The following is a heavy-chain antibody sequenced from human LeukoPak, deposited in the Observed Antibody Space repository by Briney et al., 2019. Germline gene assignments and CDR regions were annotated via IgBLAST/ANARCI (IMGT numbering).Heavy chain of an antibody. CDR1: GGTFSSYA. V-gene: IGHV1-69*05. CDR2: IIPIFGTA. Sequence: SVKVSCKASGGTFSSYAISWVRQAPGQGLEWMGGIIPIFGTANYAQKFQGRVTITTDESTSTAYMELSSLRSEDTAVYYCARGAMDYSNYNYYYYMDVWGKGTTVTVSS. D-gene: IGHD4-11*01. CDR3: ARGAMDYSNYNYYYYMDV. J-gene: IGHJ6*03.